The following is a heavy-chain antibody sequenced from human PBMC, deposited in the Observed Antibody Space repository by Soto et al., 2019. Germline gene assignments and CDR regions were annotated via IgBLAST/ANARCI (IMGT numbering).Heavy chain of an antibody. V-gene: IGHV3-23*01. CDR2: ISGSGGSA. CDR1: GITFSSYA. Sequence: GGSLRLSCAASGITFSSYAMSWVRQAPGKGLERVSAISGSGGSADYVDSVKGRFTISRDNSKNTLYLQMNSLRAEDTAVYYCAKLQAYSYGPGAYFEYWGQGTLVTVSS. J-gene: IGHJ4*02. D-gene: IGHD5-18*01. CDR3: AKLQAYSYGPGAYFEY.